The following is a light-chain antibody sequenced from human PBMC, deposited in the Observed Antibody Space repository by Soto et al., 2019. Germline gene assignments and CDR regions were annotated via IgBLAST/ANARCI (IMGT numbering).Light chain of an antibody. CDR1: QSVSSSF. J-gene: IGKJ4*01. Sequence: EIVLTQSPGTLSLSPGERATLSCRARQSVSSSFLAWYQQKPGQAPRLLIYGASSRATGIPDRISGSVSGTDFTLTSSRREPEDVAVYYCQQYGSSPLPVGGGTTVQIK. CDR3: QQYGSSPLP. CDR2: GAS. V-gene: IGKV3-20*01.